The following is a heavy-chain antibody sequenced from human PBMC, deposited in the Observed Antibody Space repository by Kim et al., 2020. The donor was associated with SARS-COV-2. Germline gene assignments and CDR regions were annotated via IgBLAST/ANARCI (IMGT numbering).Heavy chain of an antibody. Sequence: YYNPSLKSRVTISVDTSKTQFSLKLSSVTAADTAVYYCARVNYYYYGMDVWGQGTTVTVSS. J-gene: IGHJ6*02. CDR3: ARVNYYYYGMDV. V-gene: IGHV4-30-2*05.